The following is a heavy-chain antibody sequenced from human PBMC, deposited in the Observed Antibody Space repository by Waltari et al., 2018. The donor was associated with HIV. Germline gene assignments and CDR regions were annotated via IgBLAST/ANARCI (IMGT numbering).Heavy chain of an antibody. Sequence: QVQLVQSGAAVKKPGASVKVSCKAYGYTFTRYGISWVRQAPGQGLEWMGWISAYNGNRNYAQKFQGRVTMTTDTSTITAYMELRSLRSDDTAVYYCARYPEAFDWLLGPYYFDSWGQGTLVTVSS. V-gene: IGHV1-18*01. D-gene: IGHD3-9*01. CDR1: GYTFTRYG. CDR2: ISAYNGNR. CDR3: ARYPEAFDWLLGPYYFDS. J-gene: IGHJ4*02.